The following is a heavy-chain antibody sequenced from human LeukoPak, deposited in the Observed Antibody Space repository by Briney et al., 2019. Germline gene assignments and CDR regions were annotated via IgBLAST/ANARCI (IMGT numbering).Heavy chain of an antibody. CDR1: GGSISSDNW. D-gene: IGHD3-22*01. V-gene: IGHV4-4*02. CDR3: ARDLVDSGGYYFDY. Sequence: PSETLSLTCAVSGGSISSDNWWTGLRQPPGKGLEGIGQIYHSGSTNYSPSLKSRVTISVDKSKNNFSLKLSSVTAADTAIYYCARDLVDSGGYYFDYWGQGTLVTVSS. J-gene: IGHJ4*02. CDR2: IYHSGST.